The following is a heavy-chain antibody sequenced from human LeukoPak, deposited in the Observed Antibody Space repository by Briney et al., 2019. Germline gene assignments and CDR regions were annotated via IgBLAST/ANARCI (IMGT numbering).Heavy chain of an antibody. CDR2: IYFSGTT. D-gene: IGHD2-2*01. CDR1: NDSIISYY. V-gene: IGHV4-59*01. Sequence: PSETLSLTCTVSNDSIISYYWSWIRQPPGKGLEWIGYIYFSGTTNYSPSLKSRVTISVDTSKSQFSLRLSSVTVADTAVYYYARMPQYCTSTSCYQNWFDPWGQGTLVTVSS. CDR3: ARMPQYCTSTSCYQNWFDP. J-gene: IGHJ5*02.